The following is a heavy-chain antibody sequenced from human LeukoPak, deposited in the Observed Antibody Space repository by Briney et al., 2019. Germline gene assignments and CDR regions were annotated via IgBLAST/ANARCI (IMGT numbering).Heavy chain of an antibody. CDR2: ISVSGAST. CDR1: GFTFSNYA. D-gene: IGHD6-6*01. V-gene: IGHV3-23*01. Sequence: GGSLRLSCAASGFTFSNYAMTWVRQAPGKGLEWVSTISVSGASTYYADSVKGRFTISRENPKNTLYLQMNTLRAEDTATYYCAKGQERTRIAARPSALDFWGQGTLVTVSS. CDR3: AKGQERTRIAARPSALDF. J-gene: IGHJ4*02.